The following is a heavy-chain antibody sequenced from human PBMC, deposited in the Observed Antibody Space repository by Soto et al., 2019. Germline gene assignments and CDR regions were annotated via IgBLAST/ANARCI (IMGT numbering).Heavy chain of an antibody. J-gene: IGHJ3*02. CDR1: GYSFTSYW. Sequence: GESLKISCKGSGYSFTSYWIGWVRQMPGKGLGWMGIIYPGDSDTRYSPSFQGQVTISADKSISTAYLQWSSLKASDTAMYYCARQLGTYYYDSSGYDAFDIWGQGTMVTVSS. D-gene: IGHD3-22*01. CDR3: ARQLGTYYYDSSGYDAFDI. CDR2: IYPGDSDT. V-gene: IGHV5-51*01.